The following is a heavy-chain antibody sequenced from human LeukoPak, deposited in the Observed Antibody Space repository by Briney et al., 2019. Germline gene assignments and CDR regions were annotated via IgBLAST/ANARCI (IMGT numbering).Heavy chain of an antibody. V-gene: IGHV4-34*01. Sequence: SETLSLTCAVYGGSFSGYYWSWIRQPPGKGLEWIGEINHSGSTNYNPSLKSRVTISVDTSKNQFSLKLSSVTAADTAVYYCARGRLGWLQSYYFDYWGQGTLVTVSS. CDR2: INHSGST. J-gene: IGHJ4*02. CDR1: GGSFSGYY. CDR3: ARGRLGWLQSYYFDY. D-gene: IGHD5-24*01.